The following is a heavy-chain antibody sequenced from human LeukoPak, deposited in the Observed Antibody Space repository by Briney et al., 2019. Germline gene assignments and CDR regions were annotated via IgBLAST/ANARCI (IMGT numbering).Heavy chain of an antibody. CDR3: ASHLRKAAASPFDY. J-gene: IGHJ4*02. Sequence: SETLSLTCTVSGGSLSSYYWSWIRQPPGKGLEWIGYIYYSGSTNYNPSLKSRVTISVDTSKNQFSLKLSSVTAADTAVYYCASHLRKAAASPFDYWGQGTLVTVSS. V-gene: IGHV4-59*08. CDR1: GGSLSSYY. D-gene: IGHD6-13*01. CDR2: IYYSGST.